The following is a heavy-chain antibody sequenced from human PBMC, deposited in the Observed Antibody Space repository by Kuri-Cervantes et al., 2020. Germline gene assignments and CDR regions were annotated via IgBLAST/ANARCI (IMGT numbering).Heavy chain of an antibody. CDR2: ISYDGSNK. CDR1: GFTFSSYG. V-gene: IGHV3-30*18. Sequence: LSLTCAASGFTFSSYGMHWVRQAPGKGLEWVAVISYDGSNKYYADSVKGRFTISRDNSKNTLYLQMNSLRAEDTAVYYCAKDAKDGWSGYYPWQGTDYYYYGMDVWGQGTTVTVSS. D-gene: IGHD3-3*01. CDR3: AKDAKDGWSGYYPWQGTDYYYYGMDV. J-gene: IGHJ6*02.